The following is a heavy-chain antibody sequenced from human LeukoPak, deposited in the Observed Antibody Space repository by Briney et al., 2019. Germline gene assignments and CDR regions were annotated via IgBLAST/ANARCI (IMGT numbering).Heavy chain of an antibody. CDR2: ISGSGDNT. V-gene: IGHV3-23*01. CDR1: GLIFKNYA. CDR3: ARGGPYYYDSSGYYDY. D-gene: IGHD3-22*01. J-gene: IGHJ4*02. Sequence: GGSLRLSCAASGLIFKNYAMSWVRQAPGKGLEWVSAISGSGDNTYYADSVRGRFTISRDNAKNSLYLQMNSLRAEDTAVYYCARGGPYYYDSSGYYDYWGQGTLVTVSS.